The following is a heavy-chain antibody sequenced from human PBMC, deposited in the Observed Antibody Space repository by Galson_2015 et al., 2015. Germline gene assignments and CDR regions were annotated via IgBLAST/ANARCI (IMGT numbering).Heavy chain of an antibody. Sequence: SLRLSCAASGFTFSSYGMHWVRQAPGKGLEWVAVIWYDGSNKYYADSVKGRFTISRDNSKNTLYLQMNSLRAEDTAVYYCARGGYYDSSGYYGGYDAFDIWGQGTMVTVSS. CDR1: GFTFSSYG. D-gene: IGHD3-22*01. V-gene: IGHV3-33*01. J-gene: IGHJ3*02. CDR3: ARGGYYDSSGYYGGYDAFDI. CDR2: IWYDGSNK.